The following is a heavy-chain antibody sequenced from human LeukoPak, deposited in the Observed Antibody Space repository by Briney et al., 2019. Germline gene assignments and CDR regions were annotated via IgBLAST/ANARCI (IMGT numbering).Heavy chain of an antibody. CDR1: GYTFTGYY. Sequence: ASVKVSCKASGYTFTGYYMHWVRQAPGQGLEWMGRINPNSGGTNYAQKFQDRVTMTRNTSISTTYMELSSLRSDDTAVYYCARGPPNWGYDYWGPGTLVTVSS. J-gene: IGHJ4*02. CDR3: ARGPPNWGYDY. D-gene: IGHD7-27*01. CDR2: INPNSGGT. V-gene: IGHV1-2*06.